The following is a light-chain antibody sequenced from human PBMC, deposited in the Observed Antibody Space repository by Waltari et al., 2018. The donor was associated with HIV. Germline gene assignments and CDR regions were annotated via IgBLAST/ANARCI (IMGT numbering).Light chain of an antibody. CDR1: SSDIGDYNL. CDR3: SSYAGNTILI. J-gene: IGLJ2*01. Sequence: QSALTQPTSASGSPGQSVTISCTGTSSDIGDYNLVYWYQQYSGKAPKLMIFEVTKRPSGVPDRFSGSKSGNTASLTVSGLQAEDEADYYCSSYAGNTILIFGGGTKVTVL. CDR2: EVT. V-gene: IGLV2-8*01.